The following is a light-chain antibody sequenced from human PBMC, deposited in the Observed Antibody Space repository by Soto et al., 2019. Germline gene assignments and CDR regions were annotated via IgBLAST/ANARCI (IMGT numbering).Light chain of an antibody. V-gene: IGLV2-14*03. CDR2: DVT. CDR3: SSYTNSGALVV. Sequence: QSVLTQPASVSGSPGQSITISCTGTSSDVGGYNYVSWYQQNSGKAPKLMIYDVTNRPSGVSNRFSGSKSGNTASLTSSGLQAEDEADYYCSSYTNSGALVVVGGGTKLTVL. J-gene: IGLJ2*01. CDR1: SSDVGGYNY.